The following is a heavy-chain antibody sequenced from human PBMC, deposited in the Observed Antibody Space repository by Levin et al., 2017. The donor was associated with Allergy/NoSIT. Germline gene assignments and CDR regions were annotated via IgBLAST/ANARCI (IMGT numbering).Heavy chain of an antibody. V-gene: IGHV3-30*18. Sequence: GGSLRLSCAASGFTFSSHGMHWVRQTPGNGLEWVAVISYDGSKKYYADSVKGRFTISRDNSKNSLYLQMNSLRAEDTAVYHCAKALEDIMATTIDYWGQGTLVTVSS. D-gene: IGHD5-12*01. CDR1: GFTFSSHG. CDR2: ISYDGSKK. CDR3: AKALEDIMATTIDY. J-gene: IGHJ4*02.